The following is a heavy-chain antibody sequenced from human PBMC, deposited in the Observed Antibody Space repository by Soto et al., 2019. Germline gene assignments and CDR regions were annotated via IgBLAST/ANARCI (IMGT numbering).Heavy chain of an antibody. Sequence: QVQLVQSGAEVKKPGSSVKVSCKASGGTFSSYAISWVRQAPGQGLEWMGGIIPIFGTANYAQKFQGRVTIPADESTSTAYMELSSLRSEDTAVYYCARDGIAVAGPGYWYFDLWGRGTLVTVSS. CDR2: IIPIFGTA. D-gene: IGHD6-19*01. CDR3: ARDGIAVAGPGYWYFDL. V-gene: IGHV1-69*12. J-gene: IGHJ2*01. CDR1: GGTFSSYA.